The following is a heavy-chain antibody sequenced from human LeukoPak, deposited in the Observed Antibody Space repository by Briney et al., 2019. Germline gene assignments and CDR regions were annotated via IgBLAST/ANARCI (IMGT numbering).Heavy chain of an antibody. CDR2: IIPIFGTA. CDR1: GGTFSSYA. V-gene: IGHV1-69*13. J-gene: IGHJ4*02. CDR3: AHSSGKYSSSRYGDY. Sequence: GASVKVSCRASGGTFSSYAISWVRQAPGQGLEWMGGIIPIFGTANYAQKFQGRVTITADESTSTAYMELSSLRSEDTAVYYCAHSSGKYSSSRYGDYWGQGTLVTVSS. D-gene: IGHD6-13*01.